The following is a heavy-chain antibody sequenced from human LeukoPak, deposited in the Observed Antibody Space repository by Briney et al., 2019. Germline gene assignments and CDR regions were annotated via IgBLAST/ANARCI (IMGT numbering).Heavy chain of an antibody. CDR1: GGSISSYY. D-gene: IGHD6-13*01. V-gene: IGHV4-59*08. J-gene: IGHJ4*02. CDR2: IYYSGST. CDR3: ARRRSEYSSSWVDY. Sequence: SETLSLTCTVSGGSISSYYWSWIRQPLGKGLEWIGYIYYSGSTNYNPSLKSRVSISVDTSKNQFSLKLSSVTAADTAVYYCARRRSEYSSSWVDYWGQGALVTVSS.